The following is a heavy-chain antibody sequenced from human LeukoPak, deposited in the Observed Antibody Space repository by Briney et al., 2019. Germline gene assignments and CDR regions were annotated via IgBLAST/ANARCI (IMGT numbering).Heavy chain of an antibody. D-gene: IGHD3-9*01. CDR3: EADIRYAFDY. CDR2: IRTNAEGAKYA. CDR1: GFSFTDYP. J-gene: IGHJ4*02. V-gene: IGHV3-48*02. Sequence: GGSLRLSCATSGFSFTDYPMNWVRQAPGKGMEWMSNIRTNAEGAKYAYYADSVKGRVTISRDDGKNTLYLHMNSLRDDDTVLYYGEADIRYAFDYWGQGILVTVSS.